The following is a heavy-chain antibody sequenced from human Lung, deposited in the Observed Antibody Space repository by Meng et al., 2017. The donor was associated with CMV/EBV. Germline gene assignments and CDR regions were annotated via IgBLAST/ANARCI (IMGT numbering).Heavy chain of an antibody. V-gene: IGHV3-48*03. CDR1: GFTFSHYK. Sequence: GESLKISCAASGFTFSHYKMNWVRQAPGKGLEWVSYISRSDNTKDYADSVKGRFTISRDNAKNSLYLHMNSLRADDTAVYYCARSDSYGDFDSWGQG. J-gene: IGHJ4*02. CDR3: ARSDSYGDFDS. CDR2: ISRSDNTK. D-gene: IGHD5-18*01.